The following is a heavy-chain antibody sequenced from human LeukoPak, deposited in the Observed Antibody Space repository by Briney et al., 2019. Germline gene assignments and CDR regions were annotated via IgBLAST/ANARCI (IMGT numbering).Heavy chain of an antibody. CDR3: ARGRHLSPFFDY. Sequence: SETLSLTCTVSGGSISSGGYYWSWIRQHPGKGLEWIGYIYYSGSTYYNPSLKSRVTISVDTSKNQFSLILSSVTAADTAVYYCARGRHLSPFFDYWGQGTLVTVSS. J-gene: IGHJ4*02. CDR1: GGSISSGGYY. CDR2: IYYSGST. V-gene: IGHV4-31*03.